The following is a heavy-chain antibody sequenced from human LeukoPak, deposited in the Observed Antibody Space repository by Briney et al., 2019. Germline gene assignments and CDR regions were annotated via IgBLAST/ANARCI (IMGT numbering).Heavy chain of an antibody. V-gene: IGHV4-59*01. J-gene: IGHJ3*02. Sequence: PETLSLTCTVSGGSISSYYWSWIRQPPGKGLEWIGYIYYSGSTNYNPSLKSRVTISVDTSKNQFSLKLSSVTAADTAVYYCAGSIAVAGTLVIDAFDIWGRGTMVTVSS. CDR3: AGSIAVAGTLVIDAFDI. D-gene: IGHD6-19*01. CDR1: GGSISSYY. CDR2: IYYSGST.